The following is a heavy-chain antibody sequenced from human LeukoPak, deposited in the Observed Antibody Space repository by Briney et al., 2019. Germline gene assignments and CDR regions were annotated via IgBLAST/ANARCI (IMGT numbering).Heavy chain of an antibody. V-gene: IGHV3-7*01. Sequence: GGSLRLSCTVSGFTVSSNSWSWVRQAPGKGLEWVANIKQDGSEKYYVDSVKGRFTISRDNAKNSLYLQMNSLRAEDTAVYYCARASTQPGYYESDYYYMDVWGKGTTVTVSS. D-gene: IGHD3-22*01. J-gene: IGHJ6*03. CDR2: IKQDGSEK. CDR1: GFTVSSNS. CDR3: ARASTQPGYYESDYYYMDV.